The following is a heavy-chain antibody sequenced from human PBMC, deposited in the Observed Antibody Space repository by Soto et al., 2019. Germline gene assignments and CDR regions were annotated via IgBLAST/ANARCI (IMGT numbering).Heavy chain of an antibody. CDR2: IYYSGST. CDR1: GGSISSYY. CDR3: ARDRITIFGVGDYYGMDV. J-gene: IGHJ6*02. Sequence: PSETLSLTCTVSGGSISSYYWSWIRQPPGKGLEWIGCIYYSGSTNYNPSLKSRVTISVDTSKNQFSLKLSSVTAADTAVYYCARDRITIFGVGDYYGMDVWGQGTTVTVSS. D-gene: IGHD3-3*01. V-gene: IGHV4-59*01.